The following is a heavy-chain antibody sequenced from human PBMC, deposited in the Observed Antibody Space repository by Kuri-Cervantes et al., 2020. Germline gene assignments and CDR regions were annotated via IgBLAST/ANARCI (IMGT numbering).Heavy chain of an antibody. D-gene: IGHD3-16*01. CDR2: IQYNGGKK. V-gene: IGHV3-30*02. CDR3: AKRGSGTSPDFDY. J-gene: IGHJ4*02. Sequence: GGSLRLSCAASGFTFSSYGMHWVRQAPGKGLEWVAFIQYNGGKKYYADSVQGRFTISRDNAKNSLYLQMNSLRAEDTAVYYCAKRGSGTSPDFDYWGLGTLVTVSS. CDR1: GFTFSSYG.